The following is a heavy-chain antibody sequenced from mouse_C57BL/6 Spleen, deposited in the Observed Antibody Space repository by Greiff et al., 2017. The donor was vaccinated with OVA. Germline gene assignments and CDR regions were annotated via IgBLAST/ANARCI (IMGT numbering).Heavy chain of an antibody. D-gene: IGHD4-1*01. CDR3: ARSELTGTDY. CDR2: IDPSDSST. Sequence: QVQLQQPGAELVKPGASVKLSCKASGYTVTSYWMQWVKQRPGQGLEWIGEIDPSDSSTNYNQKFKGKATLTVDTSPSTAYMQLSSLTSEDSAVYYCARSELTGTDYWGQGTTLTVSS. V-gene: IGHV1-50*01. CDR1: GYTVTSYW. J-gene: IGHJ2*01.